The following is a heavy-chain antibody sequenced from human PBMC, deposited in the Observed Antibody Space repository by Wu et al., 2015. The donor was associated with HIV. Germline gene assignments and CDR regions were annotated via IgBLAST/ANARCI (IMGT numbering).Heavy chain of an antibody. J-gene: IGHJ6*02. Sequence: QVQLVQSGAEVKKPGSSVKVSCKASGGTFSSNAISWVRQAPGQGLQWMGRIMPIFGSAHYAQNFQGRVTITADTSTSTAYMELTSLRSEDTAIYYCGRRGTWGNVAPFRGGVDVWGQGTTVTVSS. V-gene: IGHV1-69*13. D-gene: IGHD1-1*01. CDR2: IMPIFGSA. CDR1: GGTFSSNA. CDR3: GRRGTWGNVAPFRGGVDV.